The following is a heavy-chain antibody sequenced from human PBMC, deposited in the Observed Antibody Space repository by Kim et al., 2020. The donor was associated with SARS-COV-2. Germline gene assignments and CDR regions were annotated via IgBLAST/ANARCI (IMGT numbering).Heavy chain of an antibody. CDR2: ISSSSSYI. D-gene: IGHD1-26*01. V-gene: IGHV3-21*01. CDR3: ARQVIRYVGATTGAKDYYYGMDV. J-gene: IGHJ6*02. Sequence: GGSLRLSCAASGFTFSSYSMNWVRQAPGKGLEWVSSISSSSSYIYYADSVKGRFTISRDNAKNSLYLQMNSLRAEDTAVYYCARQVIRYVGATTGAKDYYYGMDVWGQGTTVTVSS. CDR1: GFTFSSYS.